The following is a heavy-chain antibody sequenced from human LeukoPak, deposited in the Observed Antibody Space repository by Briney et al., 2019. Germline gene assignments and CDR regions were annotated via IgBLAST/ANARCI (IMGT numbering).Heavy chain of an antibody. CDR1: GYTFTSYA. CDR3: ARGKLWSIMYNWFDP. Sequence: ASVKVSCKASGYTFTSYAMHWVRQAPGQRLEWMGWINAGNGNTKYSQKFQGRVTITRDTSASTAYMELSSLRSEDTAVYYCARGKLWSIMYNWFDPWGQGTLVTVSS. J-gene: IGHJ5*02. CDR2: INAGNGNT. V-gene: IGHV1-3*01. D-gene: IGHD5-18*01.